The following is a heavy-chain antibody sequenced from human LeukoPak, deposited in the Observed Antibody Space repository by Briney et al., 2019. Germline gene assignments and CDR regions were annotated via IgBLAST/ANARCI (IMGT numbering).Heavy chain of an antibody. D-gene: IGHD3-22*01. CDR3: ARFRLNYYDSSGYEGYFDY. Sequence: ASVKVSCKASGYTFTSYGISRVRQAPGQGLEWMGWISAYNGNTNYAQKLQGRVTMTTDTSTSTAYMELRSLRSDDTAVYYCARFRLNYYDSSGYEGYFDYWGQGTLVTVSS. CDR1: GYTFTSYG. J-gene: IGHJ4*02. CDR2: ISAYNGNT. V-gene: IGHV1-18*01.